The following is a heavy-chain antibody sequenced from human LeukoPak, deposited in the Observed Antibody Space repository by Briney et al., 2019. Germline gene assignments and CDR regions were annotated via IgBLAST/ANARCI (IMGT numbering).Heavy chain of an antibody. D-gene: IGHD2-21*01. CDR2: INPNSGGT. CDR3: ARDESTSILWW. CDR1: GYTFTGYY. V-gene: IGHV1-2*02. Sequence: GASVKVSCKASGYTFTGYYMHWVRQAPGQGLEWMGWINPNSGGTNYAQKFQGRVTMTRDTSISTVYMELSSLRSEDTAVYYCARDESTSILWWWGQGTLVTVSS. J-gene: IGHJ1*01.